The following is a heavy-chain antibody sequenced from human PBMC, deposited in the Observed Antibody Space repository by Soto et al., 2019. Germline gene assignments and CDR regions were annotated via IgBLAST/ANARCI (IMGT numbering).Heavy chain of an antibody. Sequence: ASVKVSCKASGYTFTSYDINWVRQATGQGLEWMGWMEPSTGTTGYAQKFQGRVTMTRDTSINTAYMELTTLTSDDTAFYYCARGVSAGVDYWGQGTLVTVSS. J-gene: IGHJ4*02. D-gene: IGHD1-26*01. CDR1: GYTFTSYD. V-gene: IGHV1-8*01. CDR3: ARGVSAGVDY. CDR2: MEPSTGTT.